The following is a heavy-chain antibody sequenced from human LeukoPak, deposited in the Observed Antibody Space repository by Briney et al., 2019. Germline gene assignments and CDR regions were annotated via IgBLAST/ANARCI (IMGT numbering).Heavy chain of an antibody. D-gene: IGHD1-1*01. CDR1: GYSFTSYW. J-gene: IGHJ5*02. V-gene: IGHV5-51*01. Sequence: KSLHISGMGFGYSFTSYWIGWARYVPGQGLEWRGFIYPGGSDTRYSPPFQSHVTISPDKCISTAYLQWSSLKASDTAMYYCARLERQNCFDPWGQGNLVTVSS. CDR3: ARLERQNCFDP. CDR2: IYPGGSDT.